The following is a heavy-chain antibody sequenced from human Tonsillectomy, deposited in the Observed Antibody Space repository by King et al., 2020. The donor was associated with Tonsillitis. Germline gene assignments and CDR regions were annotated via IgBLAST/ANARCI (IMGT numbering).Heavy chain of an antibody. CDR2: INPNSGGT. D-gene: IGHD2-2*02. J-gene: IGHJ6*02. V-gene: IGHV1-2*02. CDR3: ARDPSTSCYSCYYYGMDV. Sequence: LVQSGSEVKKPGASVKVSCKASGYTFTGYYMHWVRQAPGQGLEWMGWINPNSGGTNYAQKVQGRVTMTRDTSISTAYMELSRRRSDDTAVYYCARDPSTSCYSCYYYGMDVWGQGTTVTVSS. CDR1: GYTFTGYY.